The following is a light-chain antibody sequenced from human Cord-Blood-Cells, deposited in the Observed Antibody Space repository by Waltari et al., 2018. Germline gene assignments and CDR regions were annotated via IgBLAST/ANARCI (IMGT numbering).Light chain of an antibody. CDR3: KQSYSTPQT. V-gene: IGKV1-39*01. CDR1: QSISSY. CDR2: AAS. J-gene: IGKJ1*01. Sequence: DIQMTQSPSSLSASVGDRVTITCRASQSISSYLNGYQQKPGKAPKLLIYAASSLQSGVPSRFSGSGSGTDFTLTISSLQPEDFATYYCKQSYSTPQTFCLGTKVEIK.